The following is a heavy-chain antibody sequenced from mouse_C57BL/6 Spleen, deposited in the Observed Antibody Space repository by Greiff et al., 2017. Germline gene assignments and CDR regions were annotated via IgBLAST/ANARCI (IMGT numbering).Heavy chain of an antibody. V-gene: IGHV1-53*01. CDR1: GYTFTSYW. D-gene: IGHD1-1*01. Sequence: VQLQQSGTELVKPGASVKLSCKASGYTFTSYWMHWVKQRPGQGLEWIGNINPSNGGTNYNEKFKSKATLTVDKSSSTAYMQLSSLTSEDSAVYYCARGHYGSSHYFGYWGQGTTLTVSS. CDR3: ARGHYGSSHYFGY. J-gene: IGHJ2*01. CDR2: INPSNGGT.